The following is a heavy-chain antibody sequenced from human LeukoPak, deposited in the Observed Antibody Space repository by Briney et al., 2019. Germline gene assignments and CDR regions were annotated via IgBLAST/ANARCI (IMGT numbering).Heavy chain of an antibody. CDR1: RFTFSSYA. D-gene: IGHD2-15*01. J-gene: IGHJ4*02. V-gene: IGHV3-23*01. CDR2: ICGTSYNT. CDR3: AKSSGGSCYSVADY. Sequence: GGSLRLSCVASRFTFSSYAMSWVRQAPGKGLEWVSCICGTSYNTYYADSVKGRFTISRDNSKNTLYLQMNSLRAEDTAVYYCAKSSGGSCYSVADYWGQGTPVTVSS.